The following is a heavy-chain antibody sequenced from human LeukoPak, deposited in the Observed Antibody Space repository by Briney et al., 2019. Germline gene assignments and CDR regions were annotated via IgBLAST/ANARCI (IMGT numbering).Heavy chain of an antibody. J-gene: IGHJ6*03. CDR3: ARVVRIKYGRNYYYYMDV. D-gene: IGHD4-17*01. Sequence: PSETLSLPCTVSGGSISSSSYYWGWIRQPPGKGLEWIGSMYYSESTYYNPSLKSRVTISVDTSKNQFSLKLSSVTAADTAVYYCARVVRIKYGRNYYYYMDVWGKGTTVTVSS. V-gene: IGHV4-39*07. CDR2: MYYSEST. CDR1: GGSISSSSYY.